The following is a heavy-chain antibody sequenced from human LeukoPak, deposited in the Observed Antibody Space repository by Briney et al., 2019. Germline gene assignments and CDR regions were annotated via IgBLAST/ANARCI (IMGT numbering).Heavy chain of an antibody. CDR2: IYSTGST. CDR3: ARDPSPVGNFDY. D-gene: IGHD1-26*01. V-gene: IGHV4-59*01. Sequence: SETLSLTCTVSGASISGNYWNWIRQTPEKGLEWIGFIYSTGSTNYNPSLKSRVTISIDMARNQFSLKLISVTAADTAVYYCARDPSPVGNFDYWGQGVRVIVSS. J-gene: IGHJ4*02. CDR1: GASISGNY.